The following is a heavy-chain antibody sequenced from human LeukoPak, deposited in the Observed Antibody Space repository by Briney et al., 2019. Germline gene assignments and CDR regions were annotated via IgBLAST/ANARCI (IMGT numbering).Heavy chain of an antibody. CDR1: GYTFTSYY. D-gene: IGHD3-22*01. V-gene: IGHV1-46*01. J-gene: IGHJ4*02. CDR2: INPSGGST. Sequence: ASVKVSCKASGYTFTSYYMHWVRQAPGQGLEWMGIINPSGGSTSYAQKFQGRVTMTRDTSTSTVYMELSSLRSEDTAVYYCARKGGYYYDSSGYPDYWGQGTLVTVSS. CDR3: ARKGGYYYDSSGYPDY.